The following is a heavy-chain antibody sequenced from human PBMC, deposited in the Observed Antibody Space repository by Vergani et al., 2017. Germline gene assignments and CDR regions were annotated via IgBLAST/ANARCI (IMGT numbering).Heavy chain of an antibody. CDR3: ARDHIYYNNYPGTFDI. CDR1: GFSFSDPY. J-gene: IGHJ3*02. V-gene: IGHV3-11*01. D-gene: IGHD5-24*01. Sequence: QVQLVESGGGLVKPGGSLRLSCAASGFSFSDPYMTWIRQAPGKGLEWVSYISNSGNTIEYADSVKGRFSISRDNAKSSLFLQMDSLRAEDTAVYYCARDHIYYNNYPGTFDIWGQGSMVTVSS. CDR2: ISNSGNTI.